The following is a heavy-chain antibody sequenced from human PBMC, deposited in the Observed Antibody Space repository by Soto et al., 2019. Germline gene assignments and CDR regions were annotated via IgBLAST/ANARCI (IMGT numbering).Heavy chain of an antibody. J-gene: IGHJ4*02. D-gene: IGHD1-26*01. CDR3: AKHLSGRSDY. Sequence: QVQLVESGGGVVQPGRSLRLSCAASGFTFSSYGMHWVRQAPGKGLEWVAVISYDGSNKYYADSVKGRFTISRDNSKNTLYLQMNSLRAEDTAVYYCAKHLSGRSDYWGQGTLVTVSS. CDR1: GFTFSSYG. CDR2: ISYDGSNK. V-gene: IGHV3-30*18.